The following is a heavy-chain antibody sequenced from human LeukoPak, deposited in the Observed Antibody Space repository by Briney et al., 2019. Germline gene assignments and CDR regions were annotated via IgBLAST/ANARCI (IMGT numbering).Heavy chain of an antibody. J-gene: IGHJ4*02. CDR1: GFTFSSYA. CDR3: AKDRGASCFNIFDY. V-gene: IGHV3-23*01. D-gene: IGHD2-2*01. Sequence: GGSLRLSCASSGFTFSSYAMSWVRQARGKGVEWVSGVSASGGSTDYVDSVNGRFTISRDSSKNTLLLQMNSLRVDDTAVYYCAKDRGASCFNIFDYWGQGTLVTVSS. CDR2: VSASGGST.